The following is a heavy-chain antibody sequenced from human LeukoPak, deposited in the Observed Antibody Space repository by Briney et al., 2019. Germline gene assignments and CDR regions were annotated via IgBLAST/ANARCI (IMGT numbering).Heavy chain of an antibody. V-gene: IGHV1-46*01. CDR3: ATLMFRGVIGDNYFGMDV. CDR2: INPSGGST. D-gene: IGHD3-10*01. J-gene: IGHJ6*04. CDR1: GYTFTSYY. Sequence: ASVKVSCKASGYTFTSYYMHWVRQAPGQGLEWMGIINPSGGSTSYAQKFQGRVTMTRDTSTSTVYMELSSLRSEDTAVYYCATLMFRGVIGDNYFGMDVWGKGTTVTVSS.